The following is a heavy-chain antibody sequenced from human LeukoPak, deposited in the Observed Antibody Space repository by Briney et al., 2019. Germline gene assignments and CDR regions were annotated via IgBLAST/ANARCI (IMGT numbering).Heavy chain of an antibody. D-gene: IGHD6-13*01. J-gene: IGHJ4*02. V-gene: IGHV3-15*01. CDR1: GITFSNAW. CDR3: TTDMGTSSWYLYFDY. Sequence: GGSLRLSCAASGITFSNAWMTWVRQVPGKGLEWVGRIKSKADGATTDYAAPVKGRFIISRDDSRNTVYLQMNGLRTEDTAVYFCTTDMGTSSWYLYFDYWGQGALVTVSS. CDR2: IKSKADGATT.